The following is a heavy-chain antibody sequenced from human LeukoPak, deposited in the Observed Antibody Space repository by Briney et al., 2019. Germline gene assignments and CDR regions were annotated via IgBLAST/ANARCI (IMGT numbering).Heavy chain of an antibody. CDR3: AREISQWLVRVRSYYYMDV. CDR2: ISSGSSPI. CDR1: GFTFSSYS. J-gene: IGHJ6*03. V-gene: IGHV3-48*04. Sequence: GGSLRLSCAASGFTFSSYSMNWVRQAPGKGLEWVSYISSGSSPIYYADSVKGRFTISRDNAKNSLYLQMNSLRAEDTAVYYCAREISQWLVRVRSYYYMDVWGKGTTVTVSS. D-gene: IGHD6-19*01.